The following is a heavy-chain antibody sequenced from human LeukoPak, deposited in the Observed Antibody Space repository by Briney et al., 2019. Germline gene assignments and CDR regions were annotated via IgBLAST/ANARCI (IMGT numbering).Heavy chain of an antibody. CDR3: ARAFADDYGDYNFDY. D-gene: IGHD4-17*01. CDR1: GYTFTSYY. V-gene: IGHV1-46*01. CDR2: INPSGGST. J-gene: IGHJ4*02. Sequence: ASEKVSCKASGYTFTSYYMHWVRQAPGQGLEWMGIINPSGGSTSYAQKFQGRVTMTRDTSTSTVYMELSSLRSEDTAVYYCARAFADDYGDYNFDYWGQGTLVTVSS.